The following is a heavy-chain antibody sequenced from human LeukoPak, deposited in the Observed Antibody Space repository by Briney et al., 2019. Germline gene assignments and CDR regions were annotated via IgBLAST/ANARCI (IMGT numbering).Heavy chain of an antibody. Sequence: GGSLRLSCTTSGFTFSTYEMNWVRQAPGKGLEWVSEISTRGSSRYYADSVKGRFTISRDNAKNSLYLLMNNLRVEDTAVYYCARLYRDYMDVWGKGTTVTISS. CDR3: ARLYRDYMDV. D-gene: IGHD1-26*01. CDR2: ISTRGSSR. CDR1: GFTFSTYE. V-gene: IGHV3-48*03. J-gene: IGHJ6*03.